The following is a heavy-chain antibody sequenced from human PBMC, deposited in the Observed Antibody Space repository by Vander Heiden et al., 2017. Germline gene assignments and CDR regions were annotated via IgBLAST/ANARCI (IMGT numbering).Heavy chain of an antibody. V-gene: IGHV3-23*01. CDR2: ISGSGDTT. J-gene: IGHJ4*02. CDR1: GFTFGSYA. D-gene: IGHD1-26*01. Sequence: EVQLLESEGGLVQPGGSLRLSCAASGFTFGSYAMNCVRQVPGQGLEWVSSISGSGDTTFYADSVKGRFTISRENGKNTLYLQMSRLRAEDSAIYYCAKDLFPQYSGSFFDSWGQGTLVSVSS. CDR3: AKDLFPQYSGSFFDS.